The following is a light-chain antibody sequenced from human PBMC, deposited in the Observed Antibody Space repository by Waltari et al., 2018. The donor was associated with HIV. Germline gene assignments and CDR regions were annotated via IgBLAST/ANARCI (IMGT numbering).Light chain of an antibody. J-gene: IGKJ1*01. Sequence: DIVMTQTPLSLPVTPGEPASISCRSNQSLLDSDDGNTYLDWYLQQPGQSPQLLIYTLSFLAAGVPDRFSGSGSGTDFTLKISRVEADDVGVYYCMQRIEFPRTFGQGTKVEIK. CDR1: QSLLDSDDGNTY. CDR2: TLS. V-gene: IGKV2-40*01. CDR3: MQRIEFPRT.